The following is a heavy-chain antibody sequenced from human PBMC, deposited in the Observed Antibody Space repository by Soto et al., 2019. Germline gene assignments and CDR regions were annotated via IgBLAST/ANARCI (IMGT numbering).Heavy chain of an antibody. Sequence: QVQLQESGPGLVKPSQTLSLTCTVSGGSISTGDYYWNWVRQHAGKGLEWIGHIHYSGSTNYNPSLASRVTKSVDTSKNQLSLNLNSVTAADTAVYYCARAATNGWFDPWGQGTLVTVSS. CDR2: IHYSGST. CDR3: ARAATNGWFDP. J-gene: IGHJ5*02. CDR1: GGSISTGDYY. D-gene: IGHD2-8*01. V-gene: IGHV4-31*03.